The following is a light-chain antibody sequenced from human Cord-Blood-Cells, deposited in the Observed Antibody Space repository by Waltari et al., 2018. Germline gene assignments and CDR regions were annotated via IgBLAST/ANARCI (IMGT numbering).Light chain of an antibody. CDR2: DAS. CDR3: QQRSNWPRT. Sequence: EIVLTQSPATLSLPPGERATLSCRASQRVSSYLAWYQQKPGQAPRLLIYDASNRATGIPARFSGSGSGTDFTLTISSLEPEDFAVYYCQQRSNWPRTFGQGTKVEIK. CDR1: QRVSSY. V-gene: IGKV3-11*01. J-gene: IGKJ1*01.